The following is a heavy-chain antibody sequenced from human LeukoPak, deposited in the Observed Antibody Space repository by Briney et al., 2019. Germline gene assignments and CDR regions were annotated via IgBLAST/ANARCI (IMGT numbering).Heavy chain of an antibody. Sequence: ASVKVSCKASGYTFTSYGISWVRQAPGQGLEWMGWINPNSGGTNYAQKFQGRVTMTRDTSISTAYMELSRLRSDDTAVYYCARGPTYYYDSSGYSLQYFDYWGQGTLVTVSS. J-gene: IGHJ4*02. CDR3: ARGPTYYYDSSGYSLQYFDY. CDR1: GYTFTSYG. D-gene: IGHD3-22*01. V-gene: IGHV1-2*02. CDR2: INPNSGGT.